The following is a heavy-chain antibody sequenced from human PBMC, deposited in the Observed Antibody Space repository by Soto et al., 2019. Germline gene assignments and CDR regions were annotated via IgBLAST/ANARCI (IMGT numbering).Heavy chain of an antibody. CDR3: VRDRGYWSDRDAIDI. CDR2: IYHSGNT. CDR1: GGSLSDYY. D-gene: IGHD3-3*01. V-gene: IGHV4-59*01. Sequence: SETLSLTCAVSGGSLSDYYWSWIRQPPGKGLEWIGYIYHSGNTNYNPSLKSRVTISLDRPKNLYSLKLRSVTAADTAVYYCVRDRGYWSDRDAIDIWGLGTMVTVSS. J-gene: IGHJ3*02.